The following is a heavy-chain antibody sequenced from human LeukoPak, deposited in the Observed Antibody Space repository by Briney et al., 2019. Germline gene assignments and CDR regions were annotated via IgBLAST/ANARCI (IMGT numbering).Heavy chain of an antibody. CDR3: ARKYSGSYTPIDY. V-gene: IGHV1-2*02. D-gene: IGHD1-26*01. J-gene: IGHJ4*02. CDR2: INPNSGGT. Sequence: ASVKVSLQASGYTFTRYHIHLVRPAPGQGLEWVGWINPNSGGTNYAQKFQGRVTMTRDTSISTAYMELSRLRSDDTAVYYCARKYSGSYTPIDYWGQGTLVTVSS. CDR1: GYTFTRYH.